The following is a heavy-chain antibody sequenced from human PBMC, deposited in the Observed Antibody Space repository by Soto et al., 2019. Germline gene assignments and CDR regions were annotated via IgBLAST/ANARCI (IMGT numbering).Heavy chain of an antibody. CDR2: IYWDDDK. V-gene: IGHV2-5*02. Sequence: QITLNESGPTPVKPRQTLTLTCTFSGFSLTTSGVGVGWIRQSPGKAPEGLALIYWDDDKGYSPSLKSRLTITKATSKTQVVLTMADLDPADTATYYCAHRVLRTVFGLVTTTAIYFDFWGQGTPVAVSS. CDR3: AHRVLRTVFGLVTTTAIYFDF. J-gene: IGHJ4*02. D-gene: IGHD3-3*01. CDR1: GFSLTTSGVG.